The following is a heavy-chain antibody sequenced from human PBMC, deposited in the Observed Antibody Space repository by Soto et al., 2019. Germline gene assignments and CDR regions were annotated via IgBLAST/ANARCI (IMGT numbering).Heavy chain of an antibody. D-gene: IGHD1-20*01. CDR1: GGSISSGGYY. J-gene: IGHJ5*02. Sequence: SETLSLTCTVSGGSISSGGYYWSWIRQHPGKGLEWIGYIYYSGSTYYNPSLKSRVTISVDTSKNQFSLKLSSVTAADTAVYYCARERQMGITENWFDPWGQGTLVTVSS. V-gene: IGHV4-31*03. CDR2: IYYSGST. CDR3: ARERQMGITENWFDP.